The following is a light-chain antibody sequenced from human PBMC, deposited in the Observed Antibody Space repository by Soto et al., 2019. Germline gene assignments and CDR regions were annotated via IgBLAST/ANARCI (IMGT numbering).Light chain of an antibody. J-gene: IGLJ7*01. Sequence: QPVLTQSPSASASLGASVKLTCTLSSGQSNYAIAWQQQQPEKGPRYLLKVNSGGSHIKGDGIPDRFSGSSSGAERYLFISSLQSEDEADYYCQTWGTGSAIVVFGGGTQLTVL. CDR1: SGQSNYA. V-gene: IGLV4-69*01. CDR3: QTWGTGSAIVV. CDR2: VNSGGSH.